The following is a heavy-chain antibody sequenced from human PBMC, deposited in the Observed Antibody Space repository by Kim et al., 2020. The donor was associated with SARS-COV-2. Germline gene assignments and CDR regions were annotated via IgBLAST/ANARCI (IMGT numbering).Heavy chain of an antibody. CDR1: GYTFTSYY. CDR3: ARAPTPISSGYRPHYFDY. J-gene: IGHJ4*02. Sequence: ASVKVSCKASGYTFTSYYMHWVRQAPGQGLEWMGIINPSGGSTSYAQKFQGRVTMTRDTSTSTVYMELSSLRSEDTAVYYCARAPTPISSGYRPHYFDYWGQGTLVTVSS. CDR2: INPSGGST. D-gene: IGHD3-22*01. V-gene: IGHV1-46*01.